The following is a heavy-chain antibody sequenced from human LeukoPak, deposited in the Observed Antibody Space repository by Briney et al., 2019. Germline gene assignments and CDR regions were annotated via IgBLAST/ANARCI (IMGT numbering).Heavy chain of an antibody. Sequence: ASVKDSCKVSGYTLTKLSMHWVRQAPGKGLEWMGGFEPEDGETIYAQKFQGRVTMTEDTSTDTAYMELSSLRSEDTAVYYCAATYYYDSSGYYWFDPWGQGTLVTVSS. CDR2: FEPEDGET. J-gene: IGHJ5*02. CDR3: AATYYYDSSGYYWFDP. V-gene: IGHV1-24*01. D-gene: IGHD3-22*01. CDR1: GYTLTKLS.